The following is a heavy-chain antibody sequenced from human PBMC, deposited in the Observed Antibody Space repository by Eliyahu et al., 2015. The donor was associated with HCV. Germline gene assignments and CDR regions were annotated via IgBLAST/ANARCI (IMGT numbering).Heavy chain of an antibody. J-gene: IGHJ4*02. Sequence: QITLKESGPTLVKPTQTLTLTCTFSGFSLSTSGVGVGWIRQPPGKALEWLALIYWDDDKRYSPSLKSRLTITKDTSKNQVVLTMTNMDPVDTATYYCAHRGYYDSSGYWVIDYWGQGTLVTVSS. D-gene: IGHD3-22*01. CDR1: GFSLSTSGVG. V-gene: IGHV2-5*02. CDR2: IYWDDDK. CDR3: AHRGYYDSSGYWVIDY.